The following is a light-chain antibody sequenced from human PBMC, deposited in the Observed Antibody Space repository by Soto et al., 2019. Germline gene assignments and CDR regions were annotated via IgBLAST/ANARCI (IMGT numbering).Light chain of an antibody. CDR2: AAS. V-gene: IGKV1D-16*01. J-gene: IGKJ1*01. Sequence: DIQMTQSPGSVSASVGDRVTITCRASQGVSTWVAWFQQKPGQAPKLLIYAASLLQSGVPSRFNGSGSGTEFTLTISSLQPDDFATYYCQHYNSYSEAFGQGTKVELK. CDR3: QHYNSYSEA. CDR1: QGVSTW.